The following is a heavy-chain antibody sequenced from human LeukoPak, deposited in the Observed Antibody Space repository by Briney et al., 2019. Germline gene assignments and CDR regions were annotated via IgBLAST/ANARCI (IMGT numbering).Heavy chain of an antibody. D-gene: IGHD5-12*01. Sequence: GGSLRLSCAASGFTFSTSWMSWVRQVPGKGLEWVANIKKDGSETYYVDSVKGRFTISRDNAKNSLYLQMNSPRAEDTAMYYCARGRYSGTTYYFDYWGQGTLVTVSS. CDR1: GFTFSTSW. CDR2: IKKDGSET. J-gene: IGHJ4*02. V-gene: IGHV3-7*03. CDR3: ARGRYSGTTYYFDY.